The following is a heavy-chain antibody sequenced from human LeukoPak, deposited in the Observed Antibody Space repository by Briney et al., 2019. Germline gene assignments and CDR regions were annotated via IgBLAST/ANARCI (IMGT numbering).Heavy chain of an antibody. D-gene: IGHD1-26*01. J-gene: IGHJ3*02. Sequence: PGGSLRLSCAASGFTFSSYGMSWVRQAPGKGLVWVSRIDSFGSSAAYAESVKGRFTVSRDNAKNTLYLQMNSLRAEDAAVYYCASSTYSGSHWDAFDIWGQGTMVTVSS. CDR3: ASSTYSGSHWDAFDI. CDR2: IDSFGSSA. CDR1: GFTFSSYG. V-gene: IGHV3-74*03.